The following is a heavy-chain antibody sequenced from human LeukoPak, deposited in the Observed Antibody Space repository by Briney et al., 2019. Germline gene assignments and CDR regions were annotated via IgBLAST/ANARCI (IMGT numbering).Heavy chain of an antibody. CDR2: MNPNSGNT. D-gene: IGHD6-13*01. CDR3: ARGVDSSNRSQYYYYYYGMDV. CDR1: GYTFTSYD. J-gene: IGHJ6*02. V-gene: IGHV1-8*01. Sequence: ASVKVSCKASGYTFTSYDINWVRQATGQGLEWMGWMNPNSGNTGYAQKFQGRVTMTRNTSISTAYMELSSLRSEDTAVYYCARGVDSSNRSQYYYYYYGMDVWGQGTTVTVSS.